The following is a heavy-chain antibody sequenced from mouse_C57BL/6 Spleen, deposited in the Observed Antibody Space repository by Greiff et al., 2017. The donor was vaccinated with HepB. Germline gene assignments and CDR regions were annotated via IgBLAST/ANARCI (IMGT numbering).Heavy chain of an antibody. CDR1: GFTFNTYA. Sequence: EVQLVESGGGLVQPKGSLKLSCAASGFTFNTYAMHWVRQAPGKGLEWVARIRSTSSNYATYYADSVKDRFTISRDDSQSMLYLQMNNLKTEDTAKYCGVGEDYGSSYGYFDVWGTGTTVTVSS. CDR2: IRSTSSNYAT. J-gene: IGHJ1*03. D-gene: IGHD1-1*01. CDR3: VGEDYGSSYGYFDV. V-gene: IGHV10-3*01.